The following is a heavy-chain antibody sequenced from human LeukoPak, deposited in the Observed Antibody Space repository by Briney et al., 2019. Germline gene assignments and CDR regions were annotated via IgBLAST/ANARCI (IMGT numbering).Heavy chain of an antibody. V-gene: IGHV3-30*03. J-gene: IGHJ6*02. CDR1: GSMFTTYW. Sequence: QTGGSLRLSCAASGSMFTTYWMSWVRQAPGKGLEWVAVISYDGSNKYYADSVKGRFTISRDNSKNTLYLQMNSLRAEDTAVYYCARDRGYSSGWDYYYYGMDVWGQGTTVTVSS. CDR3: ARDRGYSSGWDYYYYGMDV. CDR2: ISYDGSNK. D-gene: IGHD6-19*01.